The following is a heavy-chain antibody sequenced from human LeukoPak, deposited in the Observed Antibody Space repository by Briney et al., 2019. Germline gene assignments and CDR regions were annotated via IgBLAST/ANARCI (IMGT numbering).Heavy chain of an antibody. V-gene: IGHV3-30*18. CDR2: VSADGSNK. J-gene: IGHJ4*02. CDR1: GCTISDNG. CDR3: AKGGVSDIGSWYGYYFDY. Sequence: PGRSLRLSCNASGCTISDNGMHWLRQAPAKGLEWVAVVSADGSNKQYADSVKGRFTISRVDSKNTLNLQLNSLRSEDRAVYYCAKGGVSDIGSWYGYYFDYWGRGTLVTVSS. D-gene: IGHD6-13*01.